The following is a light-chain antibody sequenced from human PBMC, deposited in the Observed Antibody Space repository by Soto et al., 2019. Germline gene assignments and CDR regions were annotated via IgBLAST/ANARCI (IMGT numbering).Light chain of an antibody. J-gene: IGKJ1*01. CDR3: QNNNSPPRT. V-gene: IGKV1-27*01. Sequence: DIQMTQSPSSLSASPGERVTLTCRASQGISSYLAWYQQKPGKVPKLLIYAASTLPSGFPSRFSGSGSGTVFPLTSSSQQPEDAANYYCQNNNSPPRTFGQGTKVEIK. CDR2: AAS. CDR1: QGISSY.